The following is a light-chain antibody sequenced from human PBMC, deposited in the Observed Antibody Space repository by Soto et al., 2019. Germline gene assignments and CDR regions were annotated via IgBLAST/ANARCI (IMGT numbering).Light chain of an antibody. J-gene: IGKJ1*01. CDR1: QSVNFN. CDR2: GAS. V-gene: IGKV3-15*01. CDR3: QQYENRPPT. Sequence: EIVMTQSPATLSVSPGERVTLSCRASQSVNFNLAWYQQKPGQAPRLLMYGASSRATGIPARFSGSGSRTEFTLSISSLQSEYFALYYCQQYENRPPTFGQAT.